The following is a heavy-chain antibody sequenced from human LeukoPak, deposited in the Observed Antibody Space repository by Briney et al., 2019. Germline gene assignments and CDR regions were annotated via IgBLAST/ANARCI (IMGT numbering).Heavy chain of an antibody. J-gene: IGHJ4*02. V-gene: IGHV3-21*01. CDR1: AFTLSSYW. D-gene: IGHD3-3*01. CDR2: ISSSSSYI. CDR3: ARGSGPFDY. Sequence: GGSLRLSCTASAFTLSSYWMHWVRQAPGKGLVWVSSISSSSSYIYYADSVKGRFTISRDNAKNSLYLQMNSLRAEDTAVYYCARGSGPFDYWGQGTLVTVSS.